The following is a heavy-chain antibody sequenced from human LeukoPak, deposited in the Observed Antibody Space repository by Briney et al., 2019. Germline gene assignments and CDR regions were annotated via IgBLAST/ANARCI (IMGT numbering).Heavy chain of an antibody. CDR1: GFAVSNNY. J-gene: IGHJ4*02. V-gene: IGHV3-66*04. D-gene: IGHD1-7*01. CDR2: IYSDGSP. CDR3: ARLRRELWGLSFDD. Sequence: GGCLRLSCAASGFAVSNNYMSWVRQAPGKGLEWVSVIYSDGSPYYADSVRGRFTISRDNSKNTLYLQMNSLRAEDKAVYYRARLRRELWGLSFDDWGQGTRVTVSS.